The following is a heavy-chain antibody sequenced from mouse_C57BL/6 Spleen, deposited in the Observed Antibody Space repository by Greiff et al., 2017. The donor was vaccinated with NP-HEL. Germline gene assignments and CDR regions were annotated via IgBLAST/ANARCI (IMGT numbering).Heavy chain of an antibody. Sequence: QVQLQQPGAELVRPGSSVKLSCKASGYTFTSYWMHWVKQRPIQGLEWIGNIDPSDSETHYNQKFKDKATLTVDKSSSTAYMQLSSLTSEDSAVYYCARGGYGSAWFAYGGQGTLVTVSA. J-gene: IGHJ3*01. V-gene: IGHV1-52*01. D-gene: IGHD1-1*01. CDR2: IDPSDSET. CDR1: GYTFTSYW. CDR3: ARGGYGSAWFAY.